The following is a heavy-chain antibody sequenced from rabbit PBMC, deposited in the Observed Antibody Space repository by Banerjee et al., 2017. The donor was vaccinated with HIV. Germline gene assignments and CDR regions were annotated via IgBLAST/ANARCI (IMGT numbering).Heavy chain of an antibody. CDR2: IYAGSGGST. CDR1: GFSFSSSYY. Sequence: QEQLEESGGDLVKPGASLTLTCTASGFSFSSSYYMCWVRQAPGKGLEWIACIYAGSGGSTYYASWAKGRFTISKTSSTTVTLQMTSLTAADTATYFCARGPAGYGYPTYFDFWGPGTLVTDS. V-gene: IGHV1S45*01. CDR3: ARGPAGYGYPTYFDF. J-gene: IGHJ4*01. D-gene: IGHD6-1*01.